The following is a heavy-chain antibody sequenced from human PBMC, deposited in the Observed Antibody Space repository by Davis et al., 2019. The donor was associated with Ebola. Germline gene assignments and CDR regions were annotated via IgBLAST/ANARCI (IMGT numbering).Heavy chain of an antibody. CDR3: ARERLVTIFGVVTHGMDV. J-gene: IGHJ6*02. CDR2: IYYSGST. CDR1: GASISSYY. V-gene: IGHV4-39*07. D-gene: IGHD3-3*01. Sequence: GSLRLSCSVSGASISSYYWSWIRQPPGKGLEWIGSIYYSGSTYYNPSLKSRVTISVDTSKNQFSLKLSSVTAADTAVYYCARERLVTIFGVVTHGMDVWGQGTTVTVSS.